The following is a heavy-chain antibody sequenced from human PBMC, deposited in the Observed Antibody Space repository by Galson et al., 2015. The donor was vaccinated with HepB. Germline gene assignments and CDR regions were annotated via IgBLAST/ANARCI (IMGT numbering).Heavy chain of an antibody. CDR1: GYTFTSYG. D-gene: IGHD4-23*01. J-gene: IGHJ6*02. Sequence: SVKVSCKASGYTFTSYGISRVRQAPGQGLERMGWISAYNGNTNYAQKLQGRVTMTTDTSTSTAYMELRSLGSDDTAVYYCAREGTVVTPGYYYYGMDVWGQGTTVTVSS. V-gene: IGHV1-18*04. CDR3: AREGTVVTPGYYYYGMDV. CDR2: ISAYNGNT.